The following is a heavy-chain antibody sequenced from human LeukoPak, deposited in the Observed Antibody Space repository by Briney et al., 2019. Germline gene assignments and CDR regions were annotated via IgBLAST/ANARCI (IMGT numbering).Heavy chain of an antibody. Sequence: GGPLRLSGAASGFTFSSYAMSWVRQAPGKGLEWVSAISGSGGSTYYADSVKGRFTISRDKSKNTLYLQMNSLRAEDTAIYYCAKEFFDSQQLVPYFDYWGQGTLVTVSS. CDR1: GFTFSSYA. J-gene: IGHJ4*02. CDR3: AKEFFDSQQLVPYFDY. D-gene: IGHD6-13*01. V-gene: IGHV3-23*01. CDR2: ISGSGGST.